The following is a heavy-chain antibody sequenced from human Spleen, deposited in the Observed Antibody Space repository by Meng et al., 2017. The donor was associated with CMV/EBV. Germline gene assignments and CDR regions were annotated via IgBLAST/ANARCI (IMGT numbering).Heavy chain of an antibody. J-gene: IGHJ5*02. CDR2: TYYRSKWYN. Sequence: SETLSLTCAISGDSVSSNSAAWNWIRQSPSRGLEWLGRTYYRSKWYNDYAVSVKSRITINPDTSKKQFSLQLNSVTPEDTAVYYCTGGLGYSYGFGWFDPWGQGTLVTVSS. V-gene: IGHV6-1*01. CDR3: TGGLGYSYGFGWFDP. D-gene: IGHD5-18*01. CDR1: GDSVSSNSAA.